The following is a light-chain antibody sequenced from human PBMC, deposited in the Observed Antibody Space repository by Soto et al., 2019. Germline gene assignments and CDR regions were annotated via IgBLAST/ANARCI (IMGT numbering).Light chain of an antibody. CDR2: DVS. J-gene: IGKJ1*01. CDR3: HQYNDWPPWT. V-gene: IGKV3-15*01. CDR1: QSVATN. Sequence: EIILTQSPATLSVSPGERATLFCRASQSVATNIAWYQQKPGQAPRLLISDVSSRATGIPARFSGSGSGTEFTLTISSLQSEDFAVYYCHQYNDWPPWTFGQGTKVDIK.